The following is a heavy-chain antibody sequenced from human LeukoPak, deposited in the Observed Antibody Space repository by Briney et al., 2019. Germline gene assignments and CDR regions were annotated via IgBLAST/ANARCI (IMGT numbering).Heavy chain of an antibody. CDR2: IYTSGST. Sequence: SETLSLTCTVSGGSISSGSYYWSWIRQPAGKGLEWIGRIYTSGSTNYNPSLKSRVTISVDTSKNQFSLKLSSVTAADTAVYYCAREGSMTARPFVSIDYWGQGTLVTVSS. CDR3: AREGSMTARPFVSIDY. CDR1: GGSISSGSYY. V-gene: IGHV4-61*02. J-gene: IGHJ4*02. D-gene: IGHD6-6*01.